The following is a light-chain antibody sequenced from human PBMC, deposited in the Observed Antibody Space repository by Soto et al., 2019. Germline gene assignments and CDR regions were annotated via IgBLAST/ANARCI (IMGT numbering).Light chain of an antibody. CDR3: SSYTSSSTVV. V-gene: IGLV2-14*01. J-gene: IGLJ2*01. Sequence: QSALTQPASVSGAPGQSITISCTGTSSDVGGYNYVSGYQQHPGKAPKLMIYDVSNRPSGVSNRFSGSKSGNTASLTISGLPAEDEADYNCSSYTSSSTVVFGGGTKLTVL. CDR1: SSDVGGYNY. CDR2: DVS.